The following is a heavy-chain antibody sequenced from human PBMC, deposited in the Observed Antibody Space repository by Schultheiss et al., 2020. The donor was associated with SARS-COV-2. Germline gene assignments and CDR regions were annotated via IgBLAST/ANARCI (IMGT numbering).Heavy chain of an antibody. J-gene: IGHJ4*02. CDR3: ARASILVVYARMEYYFDY. D-gene: IGHD2-8*02. CDR2: IIPIFGTA. CDR1: GGTFTSYA. Sequence: LVKVSCKASGGTFTSYAMHWVRQAPGQGLEWMGGIIPIFGTANYAQKFQGRVTMTTDTSTSTAYMELSSLRSEDTAVYYCARASILVVYARMEYYFDYWGQGTLVTVSS. V-gene: IGHV1-69*05.